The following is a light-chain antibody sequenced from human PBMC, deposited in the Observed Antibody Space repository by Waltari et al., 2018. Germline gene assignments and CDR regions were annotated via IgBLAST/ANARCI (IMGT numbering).Light chain of an antibody. CDR2: AVS. CDR3: SSYTSSSDLVV. Sequence: QSALTQPASVSGSPGQSITISCTGTNSDVGDHNYVSWYQQHPGKAPKLMIYAVSNRPSGVSNRFSGSKSGNTASLTISGLQAEDEADYYCSSYTSSSDLVVFGGGTKVTVL. V-gene: IGLV2-14*01. J-gene: IGLJ2*01. CDR1: NSDVGDHNY.